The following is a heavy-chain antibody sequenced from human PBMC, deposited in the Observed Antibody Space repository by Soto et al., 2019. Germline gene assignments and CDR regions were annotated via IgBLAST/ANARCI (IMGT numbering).Heavy chain of an antibody. CDR3: TKDPQYCGSQCYVVS. V-gene: IGHV3-7*05. J-gene: IGHJ5*02. Sequence: PGGSLRLSCAASGFTFSSDWMTWVRQAPGKGLEWVANINQDGSVKYYADSVKGRFTISRDNAKNSLFLQMNSLRADDTAVYYCTKDPQYCGSQCYVVSWGKGTLVTVSS. CDR1: GFTFSSDW. CDR2: INQDGSVK. D-gene: IGHD2-21*01.